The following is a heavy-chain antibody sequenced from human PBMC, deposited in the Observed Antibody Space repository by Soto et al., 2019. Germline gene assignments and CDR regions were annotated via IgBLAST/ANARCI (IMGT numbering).Heavy chain of an antibody. J-gene: IGHJ1*01. D-gene: IGHD2-15*01. CDR2: ISAYNGST. V-gene: IGHV1-18*01. CDR1: GYTFTGYG. CDR3: ARALYCSDGTCYHPGFFRH. Sequence: QVQLVQSGAEVKKPGASVKVSCKTSGYTFTGYGVSWVRQAPGQGLEWLGWISAYNGSTNYAQRFQGRATMTTDTSTTTVYMELRSLGSDDTAIYYCARALYCSDGTCYHPGFFRHWGQGTLVTVSS.